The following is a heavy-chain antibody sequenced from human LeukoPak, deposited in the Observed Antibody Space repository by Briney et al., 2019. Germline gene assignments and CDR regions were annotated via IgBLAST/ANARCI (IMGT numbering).Heavy chain of an antibody. V-gene: IGHV4-34*01. CDR2: INHSGST. D-gene: IGHD3-3*01. CDR1: GGSFSGYY. J-gene: IGHJ6*02. Sequence: PSETLSLTCAVYGGSFSGYYWSWIRQPPGKGLEWIGEINHSGSTNYNPSLKSRVTISVDTSKNQFSLKLSSVTAADTAVYYCARWSTIFGVVTRIYYYYYGMDVWGQGTTVTVSS. CDR3: ARWSTIFGVVTRIYYYYYGMDV.